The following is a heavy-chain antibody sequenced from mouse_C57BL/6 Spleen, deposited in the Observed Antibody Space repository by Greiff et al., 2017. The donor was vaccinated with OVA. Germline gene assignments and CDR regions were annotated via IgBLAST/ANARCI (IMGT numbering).Heavy chain of an antibody. J-gene: IGHJ4*01. V-gene: IGHV2-2*01. CDR1: GFSLTSYG. CDR3: ARNSVVGDYYAMDY. Sequence: VQRVESGPGLVQPSQSLSITCTVSGFSLTSYGVHWVRQSPGKGLEWLGVKWSGGSTDYNAAFISRLSISKDNSKSQVFFKMNSLQADDTAIYYCARNSVVGDYYAMDYWGQGTSVTVSS. CDR2: KWSGGST. D-gene: IGHD1-1*01.